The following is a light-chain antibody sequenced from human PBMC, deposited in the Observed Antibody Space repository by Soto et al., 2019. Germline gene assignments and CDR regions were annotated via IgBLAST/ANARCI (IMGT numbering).Light chain of an antibody. Sequence: QLVLTQPPSLSGAPGQRVTISCTGSSSDIGAGSEVHWYQQLPGTAPKLLIFGSTNRPSGVPDRFSGSKSATSASLAITGLQAEDEADYYCQSYDNSRSAYVFGTGTKVTVL. V-gene: IGLV1-40*01. CDR2: GST. J-gene: IGLJ1*01. CDR3: QSYDNSRSAYV. CDR1: SSDIGAGSE.